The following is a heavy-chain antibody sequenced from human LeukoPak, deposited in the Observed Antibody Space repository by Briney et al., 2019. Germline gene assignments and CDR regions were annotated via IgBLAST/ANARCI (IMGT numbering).Heavy chain of an antibody. V-gene: IGHV1-8*01. Sequence: GASVKVSCKASGYTFTSHDINWVRQATGQGLEWMGWMNPNSGNTGYAQKFQGRVTMTRNTSISTAYMELSSLRSEDTAVYYCALIAVAGKDYFDYWGQGTLVTVSS. J-gene: IGHJ4*02. CDR3: ALIAVAGKDYFDY. CDR1: GYTFTSHD. D-gene: IGHD6-19*01. CDR2: MNPNSGNT.